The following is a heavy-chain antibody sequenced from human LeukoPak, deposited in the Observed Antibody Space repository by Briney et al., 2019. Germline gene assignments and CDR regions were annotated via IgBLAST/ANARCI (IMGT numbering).Heavy chain of an antibody. Sequence: SETLSLTCTVSGGSTSSGDYYWSCIRQPPGKGLEWIGYIYYSVSTYYNPSLKSRVTISVGTSKNQFSLKLSSVTAADTAVYYCARFKENVCSGGSCYSAEYFQHWGQGTLVTVSS. CDR2: IYYSVST. J-gene: IGHJ1*01. V-gene: IGHV4-30-4*01. D-gene: IGHD2-15*01. CDR3: ARFKENVCSGGSCYSAEYFQH. CDR1: GGSTSSGDYY.